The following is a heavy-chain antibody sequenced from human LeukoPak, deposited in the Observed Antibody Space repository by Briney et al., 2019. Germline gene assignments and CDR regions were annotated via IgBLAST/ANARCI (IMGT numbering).Heavy chain of an antibody. Sequence: GGSLRLSCAASGFTFRTYAMSWVRQAPGKGLEWVSGISDSGDGTYYAESVKGRFTISRDNSKNTLYLQMNSLRAEDTAVYYCAKYSIVATNNWFDPWGQGTLVTVSS. V-gene: IGHV3-23*01. J-gene: IGHJ5*02. CDR2: ISDSGDGT. CDR1: GFTFRTYA. D-gene: IGHD5-12*01. CDR3: AKYSIVATNNWFDP.